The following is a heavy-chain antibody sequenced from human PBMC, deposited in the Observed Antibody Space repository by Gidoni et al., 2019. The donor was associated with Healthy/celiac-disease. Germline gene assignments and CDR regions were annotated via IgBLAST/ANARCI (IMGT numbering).Heavy chain of an antibody. CDR2: INPNSCGT. J-gene: IGHJ6*02. Sequence: QVQLVQSGAHIKKPGSPVKVSCNASGYTFTGYYIHWVRQAPGQGREWMGWINPNSCGTNYAQKFQGRVTMTRDTSISTAYMELSRLRSDDTAVYYCARDMADCSSTSCSYYGMDVWGQGTTVTVSS. CDR3: ARDMADCSSTSCSYYGMDV. V-gene: IGHV1-2*02. D-gene: IGHD2-2*01. CDR1: GYTFTGYY.